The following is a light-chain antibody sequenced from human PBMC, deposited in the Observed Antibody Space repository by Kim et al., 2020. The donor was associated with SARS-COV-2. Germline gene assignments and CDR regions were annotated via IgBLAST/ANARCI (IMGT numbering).Light chain of an antibody. V-gene: IGLV3-19*01. Sequence: AFGQPVKNRYQGVSLIDDDTHCHQQKQEQALILVIYGKSNQPTGKPDRISSSSSGNTASLTITGAQAEDEADYYCNARDSSGNHLVFGGGTKLTIL. CDR1: SLIDDD. J-gene: IGLJ3*02. CDR2: GKS. CDR3: NARDSSGNHLV.